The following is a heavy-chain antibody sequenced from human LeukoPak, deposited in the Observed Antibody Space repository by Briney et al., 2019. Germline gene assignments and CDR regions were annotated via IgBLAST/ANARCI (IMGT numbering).Heavy chain of an antibody. CDR1: GYPFTSYF. J-gene: IGHJ5*02. CDR3: ARDYYDSSGYYP. Sequence: GASVKVSCKASGYPFTSYFMHWVRQAPGQGLEWMGMINPSGGSTSYTPKFQGRVTTSRDMSTSTVYMELSSLRSEDTAVYYCARDYYDSSGYYPWGQGTLVTVSS. V-gene: IGHV1-46*01. D-gene: IGHD3-22*01. CDR2: INPSGGST.